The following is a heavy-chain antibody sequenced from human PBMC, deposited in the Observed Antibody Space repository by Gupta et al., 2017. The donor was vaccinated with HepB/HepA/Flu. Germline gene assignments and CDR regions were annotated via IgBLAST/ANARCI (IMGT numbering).Heavy chain of an antibody. V-gene: IGHV4-4*07. CDR3: VRDRPPLPRRWVSCSGGSCFVLDYYYYMDV. D-gene: IGHD2-15*01. J-gene: IGHJ6*03. CDR1: GGSISSYY. CDR2: IYTSGST. Sequence: QVQLQESGPGLVKPSETLSLTCTVSGGSISSYYWRWIRQPAGQGLEWIGRIYTSGSTNDNPSLKSRVTMSVDTSNNHFSLKLSSVTAADTAVYYCVRDRPPLPRRWVSCSGGSCFVLDYYYYMDVW.